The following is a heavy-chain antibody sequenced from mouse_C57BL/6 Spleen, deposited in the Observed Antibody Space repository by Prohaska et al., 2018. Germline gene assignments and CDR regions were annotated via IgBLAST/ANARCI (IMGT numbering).Heavy chain of an antibody. CDR3: ARKGLRDAMDY. CDR2: IDPSDSYT. CDR1: GYIFTSYW. Sequence: QVQLQQPGAELVRPGTSVKLSCKASGYIFTSYWMHWVKQRPGQGLEWIGVIDPSDSYTNYNQKFKGKATLTVDTSSSTAYMQLSSLTSEDSAVYYCARKGLRDAMDYWGQGTSVTVSS. D-gene: IGHD3-1*01. V-gene: IGHV1-59*01. J-gene: IGHJ4*01.